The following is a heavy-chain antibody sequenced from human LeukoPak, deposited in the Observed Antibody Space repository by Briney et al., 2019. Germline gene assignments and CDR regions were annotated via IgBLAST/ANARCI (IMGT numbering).Heavy chain of an antibody. J-gene: IGHJ4*02. CDR1: GYTFTGYY. V-gene: IGHV1-2*02. Sequence: GASVKVSCKASGYTFTGYYMHWGRQAPGKGLEWMGWINPNTGGTNYAQKFQGRVTMTRDTSISTAYMELSRRRSDDTAVYYRARVSTTVTMYDYWGQGTLVTVSS. CDR2: INPNTGGT. CDR3: ARVSTTVTMYDY. D-gene: IGHD4-17*01.